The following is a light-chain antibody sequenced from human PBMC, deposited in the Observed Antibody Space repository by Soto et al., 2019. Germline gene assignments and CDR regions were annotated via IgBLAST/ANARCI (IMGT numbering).Light chain of an antibody. CDR3: SAYAGSRTGV. CDR2: EVY. CDR1: SSDVGGYNY. V-gene: IGLV2-8*01. J-gene: IGLJ2*01. Sequence: QSAPTQPPSASGSPGQSVTFSCTGTSSDVGGYNYVSWYQQYPGKAPKLMIYEVYKRPSGVPDRFSGSKSGNTASLTVSGLQPEDEADYYCSAYAGSRTGVFGGGTKLTVL.